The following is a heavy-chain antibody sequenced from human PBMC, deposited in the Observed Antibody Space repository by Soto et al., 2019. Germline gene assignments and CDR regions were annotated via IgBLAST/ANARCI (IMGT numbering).Heavy chain of an antibody. V-gene: IGHV3-66*01. D-gene: IGHD2-2*01. CDR1: GLTVSSKY. CDR2: LHSEGST. Sequence: EVQLVESGGGLVQPGRSLRLSCAASGLTVSSKYMSWVRQAPGKGLEWVSVLHSEGSTDYADSVKGRFTISRDTSKNTLYLQMNTLRLEDTALYYCARVGDTVLVSGGRWGWFDPWGQGTLVTVSS. CDR3: ARVGDTVLVSGGRWGWFDP. J-gene: IGHJ5*02.